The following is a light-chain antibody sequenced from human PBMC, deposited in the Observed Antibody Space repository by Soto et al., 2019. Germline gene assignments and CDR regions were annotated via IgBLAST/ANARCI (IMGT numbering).Light chain of an antibody. V-gene: IGKV1-5*03. CDR2: EAS. CDR1: QSISSW. Sequence: DIQMTQSPSTLSASVGDRVTITCRASQSISSWLAWYQQKPGEAPKLLIHEASNLESGVSSRFSGSGSGTEFTLTISSLQPDDFATYYCRHYNSYPITFGQGTRLEIK. CDR3: RHYNSYPIT. J-gene: IGKJ5*01.